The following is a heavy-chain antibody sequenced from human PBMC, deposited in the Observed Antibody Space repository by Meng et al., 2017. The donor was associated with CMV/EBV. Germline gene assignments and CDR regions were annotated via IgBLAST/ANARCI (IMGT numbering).Heavy chain of an antibody. CDR3: ARNRGTVPPYYYYGMDV. V-gene: IGHV2-70*20. CDR2: IDWDDDK. Sequence: SGPTLVKPTQTLTLTCTFSGFSLSTSGMCVSWVRQPPGKALEWLALIDWDDDKYYSTSLKTRLTISKDTSKNQVVLTMTNMDPMDTATYYCARNRGTVPPYYYYGMDVWGQGTTVTVSS. J-gene: IGHJ6*02. D-gene: IGHD2-2*01. CDR1: GFSLSTSGMC.